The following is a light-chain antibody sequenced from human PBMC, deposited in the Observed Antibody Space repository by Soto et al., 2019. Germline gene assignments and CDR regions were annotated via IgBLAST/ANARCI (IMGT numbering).Light chain of an antibody. CDR2: DVS. Sequence: QSVLTQPASVSGSPGQSITISCAGTSSDVGGYNFVSWYQQHPGKAPQLMIYDVSNRPSGVSNRFSGSKSGNTASLTISGLQAEDEADYYCSSCTNSSTYVFGTGTKLTVL. CDR3: SSCTNSSTYV. J-gene: IGLJ1*01. CDR1: SSDVGGYNF. V-gene: IGLV2-14*01.